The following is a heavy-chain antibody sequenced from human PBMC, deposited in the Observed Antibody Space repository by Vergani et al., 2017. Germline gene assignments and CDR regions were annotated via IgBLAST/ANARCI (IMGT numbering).Heavy chain of an antibody. CDR1: GFTFSSYG. CDR2: IWYDGSNK. D-gene: IGHD3/OR15-3a*01. CDR3: ARDRDWDPGAFDI. J-gene: IGHJ3*02. Sequence: QVQLVESGGGVVQPGRSLRLSCAASGFTFSSYGMHWVRQAPGKGLEWVAVIWYDGSNKYYADSVKGRFTISRDNSKNTLYLQMNSLRAEDTAVYYCARDRDWDPGAFDIWGQGTMVTVSS. V-gene: IGHV3-33*01.